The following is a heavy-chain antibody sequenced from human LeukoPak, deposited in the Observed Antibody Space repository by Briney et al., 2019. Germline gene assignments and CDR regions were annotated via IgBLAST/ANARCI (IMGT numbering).Heavy chain of an antibody. CDR3: VPSAMLAYFDY. J-gene: IGHJ4*02. CDR2: IDPKSDGT. V-gene: IGHV1-2*02. Sequence: ASVKVSCKTSGYTFTGYYMHWVRQAPGQGLEWMGRIDPKSDGTNYAQKFQGRVTMTRDTSISTAYMELSRLKSDDTAVYYCVPSAMLAYFDYWGQGTLVTVSS. CDR1: GYTFTGYY. D-gene: IGHD5-18*01.